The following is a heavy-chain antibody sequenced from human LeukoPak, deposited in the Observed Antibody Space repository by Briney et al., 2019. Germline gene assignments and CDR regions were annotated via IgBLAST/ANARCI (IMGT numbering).Heavy chain of an antibody. CDR3: ARGQYYDFWSGYQKNYYYYYMDV. V-gene: IGHV6-1*01. J-gene: IGHJ6*03. CDR2: TYYRSKWYN. CDR1: GDSVSSNSAA. D-gene: IGHD3-3*01. Sequence: SQTLSLTCAISGDSVSSNSAAWNWIRQSPSRGLEWLGRTYYRSKWYNDYAVSVKSRITINPDTSKNQFSLQLNSVTPEDTAVYYCARGQYYDFWSGYQKNYYYYYMDVWGKGTTVTVSS.